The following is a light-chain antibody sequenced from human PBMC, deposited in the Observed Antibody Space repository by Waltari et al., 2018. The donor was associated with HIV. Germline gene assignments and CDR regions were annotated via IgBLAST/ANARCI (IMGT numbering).Light chain of an antibody. CDR3: AAWDDSLSGSTWV. CDR2: RDN. V-gene: IGLV1-47*01. J-gene: IGLJ2*01. CDR1: TSNIGSNY. Sequence: QPVLTQPSSASGTLGQRVTMSCSGSTSNIGSNYVYWYQQLPGTAPKLLIYRDNQRPSGVPDRFCGSKSGTSASLAISGLRSEDEADYYCAAWDDSLSGSTWVFGGGTTVTVL.